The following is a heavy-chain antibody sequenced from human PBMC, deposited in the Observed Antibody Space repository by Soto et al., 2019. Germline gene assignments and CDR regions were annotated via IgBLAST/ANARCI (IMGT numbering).Heavy chain of an antibody. D-gene: IGHD2-2*01. CDR1: GYSFTSYW. V-gene: IGHV5-10-1*01. J-gene: IGHJ6*02. Sequence: GESLKISCKGSGYSFTSYWISWVRQMPGKGLEWMGRIDPSDSYTNYSPSFQGHVTISAGKSISTAYLQWSSLKASDTAMYYCATGYCSSTSCQYYYYGMDVWGQGTTVTVSS. CDR2: IDPSDSYT. CDR3: ATGYCSSTSCQYYYYGMDV.